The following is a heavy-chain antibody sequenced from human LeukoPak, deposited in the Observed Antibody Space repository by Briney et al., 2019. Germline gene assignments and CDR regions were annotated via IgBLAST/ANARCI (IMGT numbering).Heavy chain of an antibody. CDR3: ATYYYDSSGYYQGFDY. J-gene: IGHJ4*02. CDR2: ISYDGSNK. V-gene: IGHV3-30*03. CDR1: GFTFSSYG. Sequence: PGGSLRLSCAASGFTFSSYGMHWVRQAPGKGLEWVAVISYDGSNKYYADSVKGRFTISRDNSKNTLYLQMNSLRAEDTAVYYCATYYYDSSGYYQGFDYWGQGTTVTVSS. D-gene: IGHD3-22*01.